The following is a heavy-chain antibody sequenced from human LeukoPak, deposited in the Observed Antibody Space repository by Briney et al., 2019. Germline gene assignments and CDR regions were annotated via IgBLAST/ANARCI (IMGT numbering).Heavy chain of an antibody. D-gene: IGHD6-13*01. CDR2: VSSSDTYI. CDR3: AREWEQQLATGYFDY. CDR1: GFTFSSYT. V-gene: IGHV3-21*01. Sequence: GGSLRLSCAASGFTFSSYTMNWVRQAPGKGLEWVSSVSSSDTYIYYADSVKGRFTISRDNAKNPLYLQMNSLRAEDTAVYYCAREWEQQLATGYFDYWGQGTLVTVSS. J-gene: IGHJ4*02.